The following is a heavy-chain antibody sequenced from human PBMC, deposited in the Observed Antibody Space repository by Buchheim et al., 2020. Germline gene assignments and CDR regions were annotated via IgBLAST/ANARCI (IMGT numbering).Heavy chain of an antibody. CDR3: ARDLGDIVVVVAAAFDS. D-gene: IGHD2-15*01. CDR2: ISYDGSNK. J-gene: IGHJ4*02. V-gene: IGHV3-30*04. Sequence: QVQLVESGGGVVQPGRSLRLSCAASGFTFSSYAMHWVRQAPGTGLEWVAVISYDGSNKYYADSVKGRFTISRDNSKNTLYMQMNSLRAEDTAVYYCARDLGDIVVVVAAAFDSWCQGTL. CDR1: GFTFSSYA.